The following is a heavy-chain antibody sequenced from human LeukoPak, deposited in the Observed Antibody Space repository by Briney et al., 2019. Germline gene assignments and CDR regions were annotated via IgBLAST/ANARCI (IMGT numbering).Heavy chain of an antibody. D-gene: IGHD3-22*01. J-gene: IGHJ4*02. CDR3: ATETYYYDSSGYPLYFVLDY. V-gene: IGHV4-4*07. Sequence: PSETLSLTCTVSGGSISGYYWSWIRQPAGKGLEWIGRIYTSGSTNYNPSLKSRVTMSVDTSKNQFSLKLISVTAADTAVYYCATETYYYDSSGYPLYFVLDYWGQGTLVTVSS. CDR1: GGSISGYY. CDR2: IYTSGST.